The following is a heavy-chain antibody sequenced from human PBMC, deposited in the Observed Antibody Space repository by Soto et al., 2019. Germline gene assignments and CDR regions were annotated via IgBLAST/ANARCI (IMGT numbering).Heavy chain of an antibody. J-gene: IGHJ4*02. CDR3: AREAGWQRLVPYD. CDR2: ISAFNGDT. Sequence: QVQLVQSGTEVKKPGASVNVSCKAFGYTFTSYGFSWVRQVPGQGLEWLGWISAFNGDTQYAQTMKGRLTVTTDTSTNTGQLELRSLTPVDTDVYYCAREAGWQRLVPYDWGQGTLVT. CDR1: GYTFTSYG. D-gene: IGHD6-13*01. V-gene: IGHV1-18*04.